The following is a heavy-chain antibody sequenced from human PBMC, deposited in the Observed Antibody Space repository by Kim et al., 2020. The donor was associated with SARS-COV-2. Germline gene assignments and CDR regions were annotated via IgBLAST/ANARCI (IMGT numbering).Heavy chain of an antibody. CDR2: IDGSNTM. V-gene: IGHV3-48*03. Sequence: GGSLRLSCAASGFDFSRREMNWVRQAPGKGLEWISYIDGSNTMNYADSVRGRFITSRDNTKNLVFLQMFSLRADDTAVYYCAGEGVVATPDAVDVWGQGTTVIVS. D-gene: IGHD2-21*02. J-gene: IGHJ3*01. CDR1: GFDFSRRE. CDR3: AGEGVVATPDAVDV.